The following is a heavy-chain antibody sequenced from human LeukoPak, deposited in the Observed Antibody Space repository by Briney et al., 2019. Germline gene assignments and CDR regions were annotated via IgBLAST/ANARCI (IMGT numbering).Heavy chain of an antibody. CDR1: GFTSSSYW. V-gene: IGHV3-7*01. Sequence: GGSLRLSCAASGFTSSSYWMSWVRQAPGKGLEWVANVKQDGSEKYYVDSVKGRFTISRDNAKNSLYLQMNSLRAEDTAVYYCARFPYDFWSGYSRGRHENVDYWGQGTLVTVSS. D-gene: IGHD3-3*01. CDR3: ARFPYDFWSGYSRGRHENVDY. CDR2: VKQDGSEK. J-gene: IGHJ4*02.